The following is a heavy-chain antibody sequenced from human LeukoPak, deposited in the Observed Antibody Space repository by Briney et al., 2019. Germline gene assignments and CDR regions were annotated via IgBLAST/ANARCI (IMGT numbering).Heavy chain of an antibody. CDR3: ARYHYDGHSYYYYLDD. Sequence: SEPLSLPCSLSGGPLSSYYWRWLRHPTGEGLVWIGYISYCGSTIYNPSLESRVTMSVDTSKNQISLKLTSVTAADAAVYSCARYHYDGHSYYYYLDDWGQGTLVTVSS. J-gene: IGHJ4*02. D-gene: IGHD3-22*01. CDR1: GGPLSSYY. CDR2: ISYCGST. V-gene: IGHV4-59*01.